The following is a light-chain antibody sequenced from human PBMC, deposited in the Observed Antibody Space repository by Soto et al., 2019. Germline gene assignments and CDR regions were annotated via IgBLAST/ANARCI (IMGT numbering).Light chain of an antibody. CDR2: AAS. J-gene: IGKJ2*01. Sequence: DIQMTQSPSSLSTSVGDRVTITCRASQRISYYLNWCQQKPGKAPKLLIYAASSLQSGVPSRFSGSGSGTDFTLTISSLQAEDSATYYCQQTYSTPYTFGQGTNLEIK. V-gene: IGKV1-39*01. CDR3: QQTYSTPYT. CDR1: QRISYY.